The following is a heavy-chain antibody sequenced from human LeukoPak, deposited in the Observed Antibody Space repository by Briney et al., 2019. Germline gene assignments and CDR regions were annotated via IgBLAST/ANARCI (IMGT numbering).Heavy chain of an antibody. V-gene: IGHV4-59*01. J-gene: IGHJ2*01. D-gene: IGHD2-2*01. Sequence: PSETLSLTCTVSGGSISSYYWSWIRQPPGKGLEWIEYIYYSGSTNYNPSLKSRVTISVDTYKNQFSLKLSSVTAADTAVYSCARTRTPYPWYFDLWGRGTLVTVSS. CDR2: IYYSGST. CDR3: ARTRTPYPWYFDL. CDR1: GGSISSYY.